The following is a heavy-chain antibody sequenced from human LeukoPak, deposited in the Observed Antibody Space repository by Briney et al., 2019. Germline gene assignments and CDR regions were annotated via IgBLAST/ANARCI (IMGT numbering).Heavy chain of an antibody. CDR3: AKDPRFQGSSGYLDY. Sequence: GGSLRLSCAASGFTFSSYAMHWVRQAPGKGLEWVAIISYDGSNKYYGDAVKGRFTISRDNSTNTLYLQMNSLRAEDTAMYYCAKDPRFQGSSGYLDYWGQGTLVTVSS. D-gene: IGHD3-22*01. CDR2: ISYDGSNK. J-gene: IGHJ4*02. CDR1: GFTFSSYA. V-gene: IGHV3-30*18.